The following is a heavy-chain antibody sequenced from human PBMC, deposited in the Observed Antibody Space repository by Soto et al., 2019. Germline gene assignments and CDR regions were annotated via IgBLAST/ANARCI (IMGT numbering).Heavy chain of an antibody. CDR1: GFTFSSYG. CDR3: ARDYYYDSSGTFGP. Sequence: GGSLRLSCAASGFTFSSYGMHWVRQAPGKGLEWVAVIWYDGSNKYYADSVKGRFTISRDNSKNTLYLQMNSLRAEDTAVHYCARDYYYDSSGTFGPWGQGTLVTVSS. CDR2: IWYDGSNK. D-gene: IGHD3-22*01. J-gene: IGHJ5*02. V-gene: IGHV3-33*01.